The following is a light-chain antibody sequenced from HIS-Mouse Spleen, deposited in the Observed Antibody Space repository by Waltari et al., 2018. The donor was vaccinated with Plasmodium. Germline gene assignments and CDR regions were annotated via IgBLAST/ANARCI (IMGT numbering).Light chain of an antibody. CDR2: EDS. CDR1: ALPTKI. V-gene: IGLV3-10*01. Sequence: SYELTQPPSVSVSPGQTARITCSGDALPTKIAYWYQQKSGQAPVLVIYEDSKRPPGIPERFSGSSSGTMATLTISGAQVEDEADYYCYSTDSSGNHRVFGGGTKLTVL. CDR3: YSTDSSGNHRV. J-gene: IGLJ3*02.